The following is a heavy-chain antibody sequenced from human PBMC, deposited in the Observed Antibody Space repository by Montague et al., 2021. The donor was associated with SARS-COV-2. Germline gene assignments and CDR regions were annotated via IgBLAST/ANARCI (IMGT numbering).Heavy chain of an antibody. CDR1: GGPFSDYY. D-gene: IGHD2-8*01. CDR2: ISPSGST. J-gene: IGHJ4*02. V-gene: IGHV4-34*01. CDR3: TTGVGKAFLQERDF. Sequence: SETLSLTRGVSGGPFSDYYWTWVRQSAGKGLQWIGDISPSGSTYYNPSLKGRVNISADPSKSRFSLTLTSVSAADTATYFCTTGVGKAFLQERDFWGQGIVVTVS.